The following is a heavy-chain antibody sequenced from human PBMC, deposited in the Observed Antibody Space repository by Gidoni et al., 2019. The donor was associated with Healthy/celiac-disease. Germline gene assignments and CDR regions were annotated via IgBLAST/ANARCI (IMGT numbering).Heavy chain of an antibody. CDR1: GGSFSGYY. D-gene: IGHD3-10*01. CDR2: INHSGST. V-gene: IGHV4-34*01. J-gene: IGHJ5*02. Sequence: QVQLQQWGAGLLKPSETLSLTCAVYGGSFSGYYWSWIRQPPGKVLEWMGEINHSGSTNYNPSLKSRVTISVDTSKNQFSLKLSSVTAADTAVYYCARGRAPLGSTWGQGTLVTVSS. CDR3: ARGRAPLGST.